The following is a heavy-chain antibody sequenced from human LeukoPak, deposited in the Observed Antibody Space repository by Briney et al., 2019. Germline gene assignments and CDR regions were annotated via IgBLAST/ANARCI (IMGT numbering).Heavy chain of an antibody. Sequence: ASVKVSCKASGGTFSSYAISWVRQAPGQGLESMGGIIPIFGTANYAQKFQGRLTITADESTSTAYMELSSLRSEDTAVYYCARDNYDSSGYFQYYFDYWGQGTLVTVSS. V-gene: IGHV1-69*13. CDR3: ARDNYDSSGYFQYYFDY. D-gene: IGHD3-22*01. J-gene: IGHJ4*02. CDR1: GGTFSSYA. CDR2: IIPIFGTA.